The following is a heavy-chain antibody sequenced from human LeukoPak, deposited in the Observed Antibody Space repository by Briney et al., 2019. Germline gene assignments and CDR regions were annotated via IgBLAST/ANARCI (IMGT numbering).Heavy chain of an antibody. D-gene: IGHD6-6*01. CDR3: ARDSPISSGISDF. J-gene: IGHJ4*02. V-gene: IGHV4-59*01. CDR1: GGSISSYY. CDR2: IYYSGST. Sequence: PSETLSLTCTVSGGSISSYYWNWIRQPPGKGLERIGNIYYSGSTNYNPSLKSRVTISVDTSKNQFSLKLTSVTAADTAVYYCARDSPISSGISDFWGQGTLITVSS.